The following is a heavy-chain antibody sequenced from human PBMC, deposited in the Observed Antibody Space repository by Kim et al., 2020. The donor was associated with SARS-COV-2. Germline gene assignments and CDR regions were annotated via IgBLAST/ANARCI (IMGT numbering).Heavy chain of an antibody. J-gene: IGHJ5*02. CDR1: GGTFSSYA. CDR2: IIPIFGTA. CDR3: ARDIRFVGRSLWFGESPTRFDP. V-gene: IGHV1-69*13. D-gene: IGHD3-10*01. Sequence: SVKVSCKASGGTFSSYAISWVRQAPGQGLEWMGGIIPIFGTANYAQKFQGRVTITADESTSTAYMELSSLRSEDTAVYYCARDIRFVGRSLWFGESPTRFDPWGQGTLVTVSS.